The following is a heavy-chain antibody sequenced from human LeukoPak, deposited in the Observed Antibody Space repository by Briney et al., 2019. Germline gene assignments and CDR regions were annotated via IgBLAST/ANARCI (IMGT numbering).Heavy chain of an antibody. D-gene: IGHD2-2*01. V-gene: IGHV3-43D*03. J-gene: IGHJ4*02. CDR3: AKEGYCSSTSCYGLDY. CDR1: GFTFDDYA. CDR2: ISWDGGST. Sequence: PGGSLRLSCAASGFTFDDYAMHWVRQAPGKGLEWVSLISWDGGSTYYAGSVKGRFTISRDNSKNSLYLQMNSLRAEDTALYYCAKEGYCSSTSCYGLDYWGQGTLVTVSS.